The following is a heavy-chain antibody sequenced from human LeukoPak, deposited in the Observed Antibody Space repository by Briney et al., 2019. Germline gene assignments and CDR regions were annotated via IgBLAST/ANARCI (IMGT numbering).Heavy chain of an antibody. J-gene: IGHJ4*02. V-gene: IGHV3-11*04. CDR3: ARVWYSGSYPVDY. CDR2: ISSSGSTI. Sequence: GGSLRLSCAVSGFTFSDYDMNWIRQAPGKGLEWVSYISSSGSTIYYADSVKGRFTISRDNAKNSLYLQMNSLRAEDTAVYYCARVWYSGSYPVDYWGQGTLVTVS. D-gene: IGHD1-26*01. CDR1: GFTFSDYD.